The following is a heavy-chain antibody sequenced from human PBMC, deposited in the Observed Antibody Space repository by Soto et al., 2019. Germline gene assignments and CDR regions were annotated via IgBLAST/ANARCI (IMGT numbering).Heavy chain of an antibody. V-gene: IGHV1-69*13. CDR2: IIPIFGTA. D-gene: IGHD6-13*01. CDR1: GGTFSSYA. Sequence: GASVKVSCRASGGTFSSYAISWVRQAPGQGLEWMGGIIPIFGTANYAQKFQGRVTITADESTSTAYMELSRLRSEDTAVYYCARITQGIAAAGKGDYWGQGTLVTVSS. CDR3: ARITQGIAAAGKGDY. J-gene: IGHJ4*02.